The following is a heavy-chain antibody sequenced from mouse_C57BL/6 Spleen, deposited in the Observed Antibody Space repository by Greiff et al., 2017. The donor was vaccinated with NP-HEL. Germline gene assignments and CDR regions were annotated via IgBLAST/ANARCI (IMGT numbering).Heavy chain of an antibody. J-gene: IGHJ1*03. V-gene: IGHV1-85*01. D-gene: IGHD2-1*01. Sequence: VQLQESGPELVKPGASVKLSCKASGYTFTSYDINWVKQRPGQGLEWIGWIYPRDGSTKYNEKFKGKATLTVDTSSSTAYMELHSLTSEDSAVYFCARSTMAYNGYFDVWGTGTTVTVSS. CDR2: IYPRDGST. CDR1: GYTFTSYD. CDR3: ARSTMAYNGYFDV.